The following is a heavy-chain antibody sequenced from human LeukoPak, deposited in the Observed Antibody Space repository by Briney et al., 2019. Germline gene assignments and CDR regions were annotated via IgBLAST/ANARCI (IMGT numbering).Heavy chain of an antibody. CDR2: ISGNAGTT. D-gene: IGHD2-21*02. CDR3: ARGHCGGDCFFPVDY. V-gene: IGHV3-48*02. J-gene: IGHJ4*02. Sequence: GGSLRLSCAASGFTFSKNGITWVRQAPGQGLEWVSFISGNAGTTYYADSVKGRFTISRDNAKNSLYLQMNSLRDEDTAVYYCARGHCGGDCFFPVDYWGQGTLVTVSS. CDR1: GFTFSKNG.